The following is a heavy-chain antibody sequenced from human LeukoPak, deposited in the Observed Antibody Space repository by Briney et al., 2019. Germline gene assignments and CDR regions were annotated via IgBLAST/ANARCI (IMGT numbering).Heavy chain of an antibody. CDR3: ARLGYCSSTSCYTTAFDI. V-gene: IGHV4-38-2*01. J-gene: IGHJ3*02. D-gene: IGHD2-2*02. CDR2: IYHSGST. CDR1: GYSISSGYY. Sequence: SETLSLTCAVSGYSISSGYYWGWIRQPPGKGLEWIGSIYHSGSTYYNPSLKSRVTISVDTSKNQFSQKLSSVTAADTAVYYCARLGYCSSTSCYTTAFDIWGQGTMVTVSS.